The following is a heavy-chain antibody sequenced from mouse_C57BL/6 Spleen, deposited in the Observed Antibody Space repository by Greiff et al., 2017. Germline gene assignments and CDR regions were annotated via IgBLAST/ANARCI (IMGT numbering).Heavy chain of an antibody. D-gene: IGHD1-1*01. CDR1: GFTFSSYT. CDR3: ARQDYYGSSPAWFAY. Sequence: EVQVVESGGGLVKPGGSLKLSCAASGFTFSSYTMSWVRQTPEKRLEWVATISGGGGNTYYPDSVKGRFTISRDNAKNTLYLQMSSLRSEDTALYYCARQDYYGSSPAWFAYWGQGTLVTVSA. J-gene: IGHJ3*01. V-gene: IGHV5-9*01. CDR2: ISGGGGNT.